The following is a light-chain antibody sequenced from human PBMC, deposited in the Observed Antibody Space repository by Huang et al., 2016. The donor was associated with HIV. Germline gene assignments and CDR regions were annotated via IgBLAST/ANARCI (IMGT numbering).Light chain of an antibody. CDR2: GAS. Sequence: EIVMTQSPATLSVSPGERATLSCRASQSVDSDLAWYQQKRGQAPRLLMYGASTRAPGIPARFSGSGSGTEFTLSISSLQSEDYAVYYCQQYHKWPPLTFGQGTRVEIK. CDR3: QQYHKWPPLT. V-gene: IGKV3-15*01. J-gene: IGKJ1*01. CDR1: QSVDSD.